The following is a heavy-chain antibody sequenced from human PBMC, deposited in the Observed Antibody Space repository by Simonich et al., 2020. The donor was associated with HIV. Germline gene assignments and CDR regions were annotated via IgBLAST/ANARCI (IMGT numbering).Heavy chain of an antibody. J-gene: IGHJ4*02. D-gene: IGHD6-13*01. V-gene: IGHV4-38-2*01. CDR3: ARALGHYSTTWYWDY. CDR2: IYHSGST. CDR1: GYFISSGYY. Sequence: QVQLQESGPGLVKPSETLSLTCAVSGYFISSGYYWGWIRQPPGKGLEWIGSIYHSGSTYYNPPLKSRVTISVDMSKNQFSLKLSSVTAADTAVYYCARALGHYSTTWYWDYWGQGTLVSVSS.